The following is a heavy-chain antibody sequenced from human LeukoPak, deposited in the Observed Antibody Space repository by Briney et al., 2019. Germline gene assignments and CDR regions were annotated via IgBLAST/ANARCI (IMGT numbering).Heavy chain of an antibody. J-gene: IGHJ4*02. CDR1: GFTFSSYA. V-gene: IGHV3-33*01. CDR2: VWHDGSNR. CDR3: AIPHTGGSY. D-gene: IGHD2-15*01. Sequence: GTSLRLSCTAPGFTFSSYAIHWIRQAPGKGLEWVALVWHDGSNRYYSEAVKGRFTISRDNSKNTLYLQMNSLRAEDTAVYYCAIPHTGGSYWGQGTLVTVSS.